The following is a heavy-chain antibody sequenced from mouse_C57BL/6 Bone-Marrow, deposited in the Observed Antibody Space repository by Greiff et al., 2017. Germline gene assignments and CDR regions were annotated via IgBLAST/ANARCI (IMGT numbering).Heavy chain of an antibody. V-gene: IGHV5-6*01. Sequence: EVKLVESGGDLVKPGGSLKLSCAASGFTFSSYGMSWVRPTPDKRLEWVATISSGGSYTYYPDSVKGRFTISRDNAKNTLYLQMSSLKSEDTAMYYCARHHAGFAYWGQGTLVTVSA. J-gene: IGHJ3*01. CDR2: ISSGGSYT. CDR1: GFTFSSYG. CDR3: ARHHAGFAY.